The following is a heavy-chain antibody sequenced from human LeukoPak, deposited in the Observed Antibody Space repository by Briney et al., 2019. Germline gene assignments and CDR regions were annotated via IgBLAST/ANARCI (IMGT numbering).Heavy chain of an antibody. J-gene: IGHJ4*02. V-gene: IGHV3-53*01. CDR1: GFTVSSNY. CDR2: IYSGGST. Sequence: PGGSLRLSCAASGFTVSSNYMSWVRQAPGKGLEWVSVIYSGGSTYYADSVKGRFTISRDNAKNSLYLQMNSLRAEDTAVYYCARDHERVAVPDYWGQGTLVTVSS. D-gene: IGHD6-19*01. CDR3: ARDHERVAVPDY.